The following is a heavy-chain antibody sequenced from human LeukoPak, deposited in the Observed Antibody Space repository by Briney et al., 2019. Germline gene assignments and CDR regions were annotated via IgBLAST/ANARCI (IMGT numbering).Heavy chain of an antibody. Sequence: GGSLRLSCAASGFTFSSYGMHWVRQAPGKGLEWVAFIRYDGSNKYYADSVKGRFTISRDNSKNTLYLQMNSLRAEDTAVYYCAKDRVWFGERDYMDVWGKGTTVTISS. V-gene: IGHV3-30*02. J-gene: IGHJ6*03. CDR2: IRYDGSNK. CDR1: GFTFSSYG. CDR3: AKDRVWFGERDYMDV. D-gene: IGHD3-10*01.